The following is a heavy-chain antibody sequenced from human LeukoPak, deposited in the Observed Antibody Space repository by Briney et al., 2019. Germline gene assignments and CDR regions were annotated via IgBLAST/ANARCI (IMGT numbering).Heavy chain of an antibody. CDR1: GFTFSSFS. CDR2: ISSSGSTI. J-gene: IGHJ5*02. V-gene: IGHV3-48*04. CDR3: ARGVEDYGDYDWFDP. D-gene: IGHD4-17*01. Sequence: GGSLRLSCAASGFTFSSFSMNWVRQAPGKGLEWVSYISSSGSTIYYADSVKGRFTISRDNAKNSLYLQMNSLRAEDTAVYYCARGVEDYGDYDWFDPWGQGTLVTVSS.